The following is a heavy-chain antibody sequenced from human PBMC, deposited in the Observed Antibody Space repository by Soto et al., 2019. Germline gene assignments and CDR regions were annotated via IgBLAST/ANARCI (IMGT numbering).Heavy chain of an antibody. CDR3: ARSLTAVVRDLITDGQLRGDYGMDV. Sequence: PGESLKISCKGAGYSFTSSWINLVRQMPGKGLEWMGMIDPSRSYTIYNPHFQGHVTISVDKSISTAYLQGSSLKASDTAMYSCARSLTAVVRDLITDGQLRGDYGMDVWGQGTTVTVSS. D-gene: IGHD5-18*01. CDR1: GYSFTSSW. J-gene: IGHJ6*02. CDR2: IDPSRSYT. V-gene: IGHV5-10-1*01.